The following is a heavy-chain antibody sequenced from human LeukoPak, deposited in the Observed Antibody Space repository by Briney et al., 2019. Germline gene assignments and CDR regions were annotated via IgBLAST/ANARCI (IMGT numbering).Heavy chain of an antibody. Sequence: GGSLRLSCAASGFTFSSYAMSWVRQAPGKGLEWVSAISGSGGSTYYADSVKGRFTISRDNAQNSLYLQMNSLRAEDTAVYYCARGSEWSSGVSDYWGQGTLVTVSS. CDR1: GFTFSSYA. D-gene: IGHD3-3*01. J-gene: IGHJ4*02. CDR3: ARGSEWSSGVSDY. V-gene: IGHV3-23*01. CDR2: ISGSGGST.